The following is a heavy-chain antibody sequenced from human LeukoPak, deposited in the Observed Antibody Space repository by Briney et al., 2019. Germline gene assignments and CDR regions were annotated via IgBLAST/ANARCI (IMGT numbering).Heavy chain of an antibody. V-gene: IGHV3-20*04. D-gene: IGHD3-10*01. Sequence: GGSLRLSCAASGFTFSSYAMSWVRQAPGKGLEWVSGINWNGGSTGYADSVKGRFTVSRDNRENSLYLHLNSLGVEDTAVYYCARGSVVDESGSYYRWFDLWGQGSLVTVS. CDR3: ARGSVVDESGSYYRWFDL. J-gene: IGHJ4*02. CDR1: GFTFSSYA. CDR2: INWNGGST.